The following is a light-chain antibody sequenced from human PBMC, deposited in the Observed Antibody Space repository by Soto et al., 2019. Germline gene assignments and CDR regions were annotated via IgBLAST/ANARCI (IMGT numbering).Light chain of an antibody. CDR1: QGIRND. CDR3: QQSYSTPRT. Sequence: AIQMTQFPSSLSASVGDRVTITCRASQGIRNDLGWYQQKSGRAPKLLIFGASTLQSGVPSRFSGSGSGTDFTLTISSLQPEDFATYYCQQSYSTPRTFGQGTKVDNK. CDR2: GAS. V-gene: IGKV1-6*01. J-gene: IGKJ1*01.